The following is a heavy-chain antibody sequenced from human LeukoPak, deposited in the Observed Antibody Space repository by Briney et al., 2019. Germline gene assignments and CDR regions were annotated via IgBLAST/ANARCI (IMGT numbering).Heavy chain of an antibody. Sequence: GGSLRLSCAASGFTFSYYELNWVRQAPGKGLEWVAVISYDGSNKYYADSVKGRFTISRDNSKKQMYLKMNSLRAEDTAVYYCAKGTLLYGSGSYFLDYWGQGTLVTVSS. D-gene: IGHD3-10*01. CDR1: GFTFSYYE. J-gene: IGHJ4*02. CDR3: AKGTLLYGSGSYFLDY. V-gene: IGHV3-30*18. CDR2: ISYDGSNK.